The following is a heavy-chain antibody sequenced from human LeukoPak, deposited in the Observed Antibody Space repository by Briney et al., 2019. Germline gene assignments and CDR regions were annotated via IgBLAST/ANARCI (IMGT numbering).Heavy chain of an antibody. D-gene: IGHD3/OR15-3a*01. Sequence: PGGSLRLSCAASXFTLNMNSVRQAPGKGLEWVSHTGTTTSSIAYADSVRGRFTISRDSGKNSLYLQMNSLRDEDTAMYYCVRDMDWAFDYWGQGTLVTVSS. J-gene: IGHJ4*02. CDR2: TGTTTSSI. V-gene: IGHV3-48*02. CDR1: XFTLN. CDR3: VRDMDWAFDY.